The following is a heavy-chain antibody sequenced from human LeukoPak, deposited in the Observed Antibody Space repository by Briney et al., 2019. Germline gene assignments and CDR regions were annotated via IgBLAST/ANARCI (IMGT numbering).Heavy chain of an antibody. CDR2: ISSSGSTI. V-gene: IGHV3-11*04. J-gene: IGHJ4*02. Sequence: GGSLRLSCAASGFTFSDYYMSWIRQAPGKGQEWVSYISSSGSTIYYADSVKGRFTISRDNAKNSLYLQMNSLRAEDTAVYYCATSLYSSSSRCFDYWGQGTLVTVSS. D-gene: IGHD6-6*01. CDR3: ATSLYSSSSRCFDY. CDR1: GFTFSDYY.